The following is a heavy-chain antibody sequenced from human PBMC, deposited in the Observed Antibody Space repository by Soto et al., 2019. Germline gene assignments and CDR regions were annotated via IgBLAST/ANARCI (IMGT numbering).Heavy chain of an antibody. Sequence: EVQLVESGGGLVQPGGSLRLSCVVSGFTFSTYWMSWVRQAPGKGLEWVANIKEDGSEKYYLDSVKGRFTIYRDNAKNSLYLQMNSLRAEDTAVYYWARGWLQSHYFDYWGQGTLVTVSS. CDR1: GFTFSTYW. J-gene: IGHJ4*02. V-gene: IGHV3-7*03. CDR2: IKEDGSEK. CDR3: ARGWLQSHYFDY. D-gene: IGHD5-12*01.